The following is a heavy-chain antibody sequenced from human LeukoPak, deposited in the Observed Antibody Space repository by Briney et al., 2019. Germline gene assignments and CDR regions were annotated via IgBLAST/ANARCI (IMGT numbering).Heavy chain of an antibody. J-gene: IGHJ4*02. CDR3: ARDSDSSGYYLDFDY. V-gene: IGHV1-2*02. CDR1: GYTFTGYY. D-gene: IGHD3-22*01. Sequence: GASVKVSCKASGYTFTGYYMHWVRQAPGQGLEWMGWINPNSGGTNYAQKFQGRVTMTRDTSTSTVYMELNSLRAEDTAVYYCARDSDSSGYYLDFDYWGQGTLVTVSS. CDR2: INPNSGGT.